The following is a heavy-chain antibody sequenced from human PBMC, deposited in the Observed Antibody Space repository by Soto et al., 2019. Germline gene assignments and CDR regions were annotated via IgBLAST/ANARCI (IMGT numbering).Heavy chain of an antibody. V-gene: IGHV1-69*02. CDR3: ARNKYQLLSGYYYYYGMDV. D-gene: IGHD2-2*01. J-gene: IGHJ6*02. Sequence: QVQLVQSGAEVKKPGSSVKVSCKASGGTFSSYTISWVRQAPGQGLEWMGRIIPILGIANYAQKFQGRVTITADKXTSTAXXELSSLRSEDTAVYYCARNKYQLLSGYYYYYGMDVWGQGTTVTVSS. CDR1: GGTFSSYT. CDR2: IIPILGIA.